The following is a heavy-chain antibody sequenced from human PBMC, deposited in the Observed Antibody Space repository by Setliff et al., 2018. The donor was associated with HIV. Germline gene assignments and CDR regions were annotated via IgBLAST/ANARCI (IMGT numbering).Heavy chain of an antibody. Sequence: PSETLSLTCAVSGDSINTPHCWSGVRHSLEKGLEWIGEVCQRGGINYNPFLWSRASISMDKPRNYFSLEMASLTAADTAVYFCVRNHEWALGTWGQGLLVTVSS. CDR3: VRNHEWALGT. D-gene: IGHD1-26*01. CDR1: GDSINTPHC. J-gene: IGHJ5*02. CDR2: VCQRGGI. V-gene: IGHV4-4*02.